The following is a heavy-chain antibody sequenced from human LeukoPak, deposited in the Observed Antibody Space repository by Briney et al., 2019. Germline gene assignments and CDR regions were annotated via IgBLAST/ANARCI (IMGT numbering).Heavy chain of an antibody. V-gene: IGHV3-64*01. CDR2: ISSNGDRT. J-gene: IGHJ4*02. D-gene: IGHD4-11*01. CDR1: GFTFSSYS. Sequence: GSLRLSCAASGFTFSSYSMNWVRQAPGKGLEFVSAISSNGDRTYYARSVKDRFTISRDNAKNTVDLQMGSLRPEDMGVYYCARMDDYTNYYFDYWGQGTVVTVSS. CDR3: ARMDDYTNYYFDY.